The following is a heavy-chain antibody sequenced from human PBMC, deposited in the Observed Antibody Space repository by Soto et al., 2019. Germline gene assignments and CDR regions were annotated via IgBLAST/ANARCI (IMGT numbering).Heavy chain of an antibody. J-gene: IGHJ6*02. D-gene: IGHD2-2*01. CDR3: GTFLSTTSPDV. V-gene: IGHV6-1*01. CDR1: GASVSSKSAA. Sequence: PSQTLSLTCAISGASVSSKSAAWKLIRQSPSRGLEWLGRTYFRSKWYNDYAVSVKGRITINPDTSKNQFSLQLNSVTPEDTAVYYCGTFLSTTSPDVWGQGTTVTVSS. CDR2: TYFRSKWYN.